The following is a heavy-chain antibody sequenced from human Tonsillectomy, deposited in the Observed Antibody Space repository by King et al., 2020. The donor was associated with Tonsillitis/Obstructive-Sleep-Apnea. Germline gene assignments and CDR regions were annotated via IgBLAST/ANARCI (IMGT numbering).Heavy chain of an antibody. J-gene: IGHJ4*02. V-gene: IGHV4-34*01. Sequence: VQLQQWGAGLLKPSETLSLTCAVYGGSFSGYYWSWIRQPPGKGLEWIGEINHSGSTNYNPSLKSRVTISVDTSKNQFSLKLSSVTAADTAVYYCARRSYRRFFDYWGQGTLVTVSS. D-gene: IGHD3-16*02. CDR1: GGSFSGYY. CDR3: ARRSYRRFFDY. CDR2: INHSGST.